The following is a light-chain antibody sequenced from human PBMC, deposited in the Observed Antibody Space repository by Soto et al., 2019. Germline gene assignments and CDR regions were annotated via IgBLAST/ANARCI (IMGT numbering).Light chain of an antibody. CDR3: QTWSTDIRV. J-gene: IGLJ3*02. V-gene: IGLV4-69*01. CDR2: LNSDGSH. Sequence: QLVLTQPPSASASLGASVKLTCTLSSGHNSYAIAWHQQQPEKGPRYLMKLNSDGSHSKGDGIPDHFSGSSSGAERYLTISSLQSEDEADYYCQTWSTDIRVFGGGTQLTVL. CDR1: SGHNSYA.